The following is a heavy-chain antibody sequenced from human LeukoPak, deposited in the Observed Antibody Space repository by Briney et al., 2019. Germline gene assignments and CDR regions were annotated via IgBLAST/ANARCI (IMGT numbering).Heavy chain of an antibody. CDR3: ARSRGYSGYEDWYFDL. V-gene: IGHV4-59*08. J-gene: IGHJ2*01. D-gene: IGHD5-12*01. Sequence: SETLSLTCTVSGGSISSYYWSWIRQPPGKGLEWIGYIYYSGSTNYNPSLKSRVTISVDTSKNQFSLKLSSVTAADTAVYYCARSRGYSGYEDWYFDLWGRGTLVTVSS. CDR1: GGSISSYY. CDR2: IYYSGST.